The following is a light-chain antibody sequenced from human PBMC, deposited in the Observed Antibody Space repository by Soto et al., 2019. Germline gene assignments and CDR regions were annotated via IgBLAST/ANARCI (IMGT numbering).Light chain of an antibody. J-gene: IGKJ2*01. CDR1: QSVSSSY. CDR3: QQYGSSYT. V-gene: IGKV3-20*01. CDR2: GAS. Sequence: EIVLTKSPGTPSLSPGERATLSCRASQSVSSSYLAWYQQKPGQAPRLLIYGASSRATGIPDRFSGSGSVTDFTLTTSRLEPEDFVVYYCQQYGSSYTFGQGTQLEIK.